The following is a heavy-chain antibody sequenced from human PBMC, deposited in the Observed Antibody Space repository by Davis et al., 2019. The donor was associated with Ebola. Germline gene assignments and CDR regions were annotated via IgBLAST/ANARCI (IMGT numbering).Heavy chain of an antibody. CDR2: ISSNGHST. CDR1: GFTFSSYA. D-gene: IGHD6-6*01. V-gene: IGHV3-64D*08. CDR3: VKGDFVAARPGAY. Sequence: GESLKLPCSASGFTFSSYAMHWVRQAPGKGLEYVSGISSNGHSTYYADSVKGRFTISRDNSKNTLNLQMSSLRAEDTAVYYCVKGDFVAARPGAYWGQGTVVTVSS. J-gene: IGHJ4*02.